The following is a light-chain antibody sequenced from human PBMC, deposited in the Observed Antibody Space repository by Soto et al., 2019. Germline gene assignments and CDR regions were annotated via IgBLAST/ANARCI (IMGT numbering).Light chain of an antibody. Sequence: EIVMTQSPATLSVSPGERATLSCRASQSVSTNFAWYQQKPGQAPRLLIYGASTRATGIPARFSGSESGTEFTHTDRSLQSEDFAVYYCQQYNNWWTFGQGTKVESK. J-gene: IGKJ1*01. CDR3: QQYNNWWT. CDR1: QSVSTN. CDR2: GAS. V-gene: IGKV3-15*01.